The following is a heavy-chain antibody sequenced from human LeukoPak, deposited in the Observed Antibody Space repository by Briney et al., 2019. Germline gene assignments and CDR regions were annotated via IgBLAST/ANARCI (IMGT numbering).Heavy chain of an antibody. CDR3: AKVVIPATSYYYYGMDV. CDR2: ISSSGSTI. CDR1: GFTFSSYE. V-gene: IGHV3-48*03. Sequence: GGSLRLSCAASGFTFSSYEMNWVRQAPGKGLEWVSYISSSGSTIYYADSVKGRFTISRDSSKNSLFLQMNSLRAEDTAVYYCAKVVIPATSYYYYGMDVWGQGTTVTVSS. J-gene: IGHJ6*02. D-gene: IGHD2-2*01.